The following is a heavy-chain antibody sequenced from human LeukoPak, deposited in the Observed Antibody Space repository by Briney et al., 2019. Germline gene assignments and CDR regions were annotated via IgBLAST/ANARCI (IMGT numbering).Heavy chain of an antibody. CDR2: ISSSGSSI. CDR1: GFTFSDHY. Sequence: GRSLRLSCAASGFTFSDHYMSWIRQAPGKGLEWVSYISSSGSSIYYAPSVKGRFTISRDNANNSLYLQMNSLRAEDMAVYYCAREASGYSYGLDAFDIWGQETMVTVSS. CDR3: AREASGYSYGLDAFDI. D-gene: IGHD5-18*01. J-gene: IGHJ3*02. V-gene: IGHV3-11*04.